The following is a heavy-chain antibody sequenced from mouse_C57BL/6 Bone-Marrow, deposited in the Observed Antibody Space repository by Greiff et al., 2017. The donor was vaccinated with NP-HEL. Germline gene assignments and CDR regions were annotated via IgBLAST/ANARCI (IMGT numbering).Heavy chain of an antibody. CDR2: IDPSDSYT. J-gene: IGHJ4*01. V-gene: IGHV1-50*01. Sequence: QVQLKQPGAELVKPGASVKLSCKASGYTFTSYWMQWVKQRPGQGLEWIGEIDPSDSYTNYNQKFKGKATLTVDTSSSTAYMQLSSLTSEDSAVYYCARLITTVDYAMDYWGQGTSVTVSS. CDR3: ARLITTVDYAMDY. D-gene: IGHD1-1*01. CDR1: GYTFTSYW.